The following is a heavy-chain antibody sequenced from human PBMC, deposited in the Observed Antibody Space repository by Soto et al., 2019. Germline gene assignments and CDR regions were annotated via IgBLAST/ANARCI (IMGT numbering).Heavy chain of an antibody. Sequence: XETLSLPCVVSGVSVKSDSYYWTWIRQPPGKGLEWIGYIYSSGRTNYNPSLASRLAMSINTSRNQFSLKLSSVTAADTAVFYRARAFSNSPEAFDDWGQGALVTVSS. CDR3: ARAFSNSPEAFDD. CDR1: GVSVKSDSYY. J-gene: IGHJ4*02. D-gene: IGHD1-1*01. CDR2: IYSSGRT. V-gene: IGHV4-61*01.